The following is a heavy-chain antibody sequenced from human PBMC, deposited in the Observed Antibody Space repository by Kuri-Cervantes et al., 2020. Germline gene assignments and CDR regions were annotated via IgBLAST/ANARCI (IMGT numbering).Heavy chain of an antibody. CDR1: GFTFSGYS. CDR2: IKHDGSEK. J-gene: IGHJ4*02. V-gene: IGHV3-7*01. Sequence: GESLKISCAASGFTFSGYSMNWVRKAPGKGLEWVANIKHDGSEKYYVDSVNGRFAISTDNAKNSLYLQMNSLRAEDTAVYYCARVGVRGSYNQIGYYFDYWGQGTLVTVSS. D-gene: IGHD1-26*01. CDR3: ARVGVRGSYNQIGYYFDY.